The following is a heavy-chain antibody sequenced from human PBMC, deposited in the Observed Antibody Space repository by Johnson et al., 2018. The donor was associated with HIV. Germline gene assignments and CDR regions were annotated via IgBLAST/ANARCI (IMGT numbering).Heavy chain of an antibody. J-gene: IGHJ3*02. Sequence: QVQLVESGGGLVKPGGSLRLSCAASGFAFSDCYMSWIRQAPGKGLEWISYISSSDSAIYYADSVKGRFTISRDNANNSLYLQMNSLRAEDTAVYYCARDSERGFDIWGQGTMVTVSS. V-gene: IGHV3-11*04. CDR1: GFAFSDCY. CDR2: ISSSDSAI. D-gene: IGHD1-26*01. CDR3: ARDSERGFDI.